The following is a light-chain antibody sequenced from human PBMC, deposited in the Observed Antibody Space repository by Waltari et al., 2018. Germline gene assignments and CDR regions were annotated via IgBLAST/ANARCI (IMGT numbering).Light chain of an antibody. V-gene: IGLV2-14*01. CDR2: EVR. J-gene: IGLJ2*01. Sequence: QSALTQPAPVSGSPGQSITISCTGTSSDVGGYNYVSWYQQHPGKAPKLMLYEVRHRPSVVSNRVSGSKSGNTASLNISGLQAEDEADYYCSSYTSSSTYVVFGGGTKLTVL. CDR1: SSDVGGYNY. CDR3: SSYTSSSTYVV.